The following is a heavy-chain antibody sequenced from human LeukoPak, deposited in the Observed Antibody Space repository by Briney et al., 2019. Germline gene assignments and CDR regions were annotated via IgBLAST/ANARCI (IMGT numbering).Heavy chain of an antibody. D-gene: IGHD6-19*01. CDR1: GDSVPSNSAA. J-gene: IGHJ5*02. CDR3: ARGPWVVAGSRPRSWFDP. CDR2: TYYRSKWYN. Sequence: SQTLSLTCAISGDSVPSNSAAWNWIRQSPSRGLEWLGRTYYRSKWYNDYAVSVKSRITINPDTSENQFSLQLNSVTPEDTAVYYCARGPWVVAGSRPRSWFDPWGQGTLVTVSS. V-gene: IGHV6-1*01.